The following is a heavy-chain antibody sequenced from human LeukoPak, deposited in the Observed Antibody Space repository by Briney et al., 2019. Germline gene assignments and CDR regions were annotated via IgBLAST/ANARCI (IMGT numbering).Heavy chain of an antibody. J-gene: IGHJ4*02. D-gene: IGHD5-18*01. V-gene: IGHV4-4*02. Sequence: SGTLSLTCAVSGDSISSTNWWNWVRQPPGKGLEWIGEIDHRGNTNYNPSLKSRVSISADKSKNQFSLKLSSVTAADTAVYYCARGYGRGYSYGRYFDYWGQGTLVTVSS. CDR1: GDSISSTNW. CDR3: ARGYGRGYSYGRYFDY. CDR2: IDHRGNT.